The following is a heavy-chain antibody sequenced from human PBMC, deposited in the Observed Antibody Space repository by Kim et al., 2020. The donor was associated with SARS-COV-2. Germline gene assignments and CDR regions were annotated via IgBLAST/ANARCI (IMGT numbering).Heavy chain of an antibody. CDR2: ISGSDT. CDR1: GFTFGIYS. V-gene: IGHV3-23*01. Sequence: GGSLRLSCAASGFTFGIYSMNWVRQAPGKGLEWVSAISGSDTFYADSVKGRFTISRDNSNNALYLQMNSLRAEDTAAYYCAPQLRQLFPPSFDYWGQGTLVTVS. D-gene: IGHD6-6*01. CDR3: APQLRQLFPPSFDY. J-gene: IGHJ4*02.